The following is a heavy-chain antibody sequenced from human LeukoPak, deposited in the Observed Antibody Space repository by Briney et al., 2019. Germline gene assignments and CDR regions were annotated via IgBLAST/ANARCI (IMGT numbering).Heavy chain of an antibody. J-gene: IGHJ4*02. CDR1: GYTFTGYY. CDR3: ARDRGPEWWGSFDC. CDR2: INPNSGGT. D-gene: IGHD3-16*01. V-gene: IGHV1-2*02. Sequence: ASVKVSCKASGYTFTGYYMHWVRQAPGQGLEWMGWINPNSGGTNYAQKFQGRVTITRDTSASTAYMDLSSLISDDTAVYYCARDRGPEWWGSFDCWGQGTLVTVSS.